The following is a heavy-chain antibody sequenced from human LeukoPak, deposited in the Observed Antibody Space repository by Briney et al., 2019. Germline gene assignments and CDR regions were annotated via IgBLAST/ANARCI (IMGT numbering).Heavy chain of an antibody. J-gene: IGHJ3*02. CDR2: ISSSSSTI. CDR1: GFTFSSYS. Sequence: GGSLRLSCAASGFTFSSYSMNWVRQAPGKGLEWVSYISSSSSTIYYADSVKGRFTISRDNAKNSLYLQMNSLRAEDTAVYYCARGERDAFDIWGQGTMVSVSS. CDR3: ARGERDAFDI. V-gene: IGHV3-48*01.